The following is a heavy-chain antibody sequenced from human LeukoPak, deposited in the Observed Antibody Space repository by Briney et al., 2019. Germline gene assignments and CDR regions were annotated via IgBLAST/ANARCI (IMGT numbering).Heavy chain of an antibody. Sequence: ASVKVSCKASGYTFTSYDINWVRQATGQGLEWMGWMNPNSGNTGYAQKFQGRVTITRNTSISTAYMELSSLRSEDTAVYYCARGMKAGGTGYSYGTYYYYYYMDVWGKGTTVTVSS. V-gene: IGHV1-8*01. J-gene: IGHJ6*03. CDR2: MNPNSGNT. CDR3: ARGMKAGGTGYSYGTYYYYYYMDV. D-gene: IGHD5-18*01. CDR1: GYTFTSYD.